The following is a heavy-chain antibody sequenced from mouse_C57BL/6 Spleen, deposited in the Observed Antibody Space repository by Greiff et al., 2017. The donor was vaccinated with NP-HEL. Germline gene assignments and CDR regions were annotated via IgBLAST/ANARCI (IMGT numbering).Heavy chain of an antibody. V-gene: IGHV1-55*01. CDR2: IYPGSGST. D-gene: IGHD1-1*01. J-gene: IGHJ3*01. Sequence: QVHVKQPGAELVKPGASVKMSCKASGYTFTSYWITWVKQRPGQGLEWIGDIYPGSGSTNYNEKFKSKATLTVDTSSSTAYMQLSSLTSEDSAVYYCARRTVVPFAYWGQGTLVTVSA. CDR3: ARRTVVPFAY. CDR1: GYTFTSYW.